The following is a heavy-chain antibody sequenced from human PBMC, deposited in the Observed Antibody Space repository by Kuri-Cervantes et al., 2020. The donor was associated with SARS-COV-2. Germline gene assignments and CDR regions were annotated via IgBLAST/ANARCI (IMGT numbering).Heavy chain of an antibody. CDR3: PRTVGYYYYYMDV. V-gene: IGHV4-30-4*08. Sequence: SETLSLTCTVSGGSISSGNYYWSWIRQPPGKGLEWIGYIYYSGSTYYNPSLKSRVTISVETSENQFFLKLSSVTAADTAVYYCPRTVGYYYYYMDVWGKGTTVTVSS. CDR2: IYYSGST. J-gene: IGHJ6*03. CDR1: GGSISSGNYY.